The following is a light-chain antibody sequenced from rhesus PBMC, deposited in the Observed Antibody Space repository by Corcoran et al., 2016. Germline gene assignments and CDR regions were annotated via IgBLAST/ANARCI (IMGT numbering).Light chain of an antibody. CDR1: QRVSSS. CDR3: QQDYSWPLT. V-gene: IGKV3-42*01. Sequence: EIVMTQSPATLSLSPGERATLSCRASQRVSSSLAWYQQKPGQAPKLLIYGASGRAPGIPDRFSGGGSGTEVTLTISSLEPEVVGVYYCQQDYSWPLTFGGGTKVELK. J-gene: IGKJ4*01. CDR2: GAS.